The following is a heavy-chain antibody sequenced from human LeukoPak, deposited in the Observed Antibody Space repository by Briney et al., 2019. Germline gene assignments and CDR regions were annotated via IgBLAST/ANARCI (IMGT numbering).Heavy chain of an antibody. CDR2: IYTSGST. Sequence: SETLSLTCTVSGGSISSYYWSWIRQPAGKGLEWIGRIYTSGSTNYNPSLKSRVTMSVDTSKNQFSLKLSSVTAADTAVYYCARGLWFGELFWFDPWGQGTLVTVSS. J-gene: IGHJ5*02. CDR3: ARGLWFGELFWFDP. CDR1: GGSISSYY. D-gene: IGHD3-10*01. V-gene: IGHV4-4*07.